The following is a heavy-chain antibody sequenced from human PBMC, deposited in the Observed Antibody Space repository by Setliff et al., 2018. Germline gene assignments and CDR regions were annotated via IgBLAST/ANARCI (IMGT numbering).Heavy chain of an antibody. CDR3: ARGLREDSYNLADY. CDR2: IIPIFGTA. Sequence: GASVKVSCKASGGTFSSYAISWVRQAPGQGLEWMGGIIPIFGTANYAQKFQGRVTITADESTSTAYMELSSLRSEDTAVYYCARGLREDSYNLADYWGQGTLVTVSS. D-gene: IGHD5-12*01. CDR1: GGTFSSYA. J-gene: IGHJ4*02. V-gene: IGHV1-69*13.